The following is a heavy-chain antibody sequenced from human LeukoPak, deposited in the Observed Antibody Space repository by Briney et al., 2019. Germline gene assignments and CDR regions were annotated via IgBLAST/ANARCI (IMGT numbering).Heavy chain of an antibody. V-gene: IGHV4-34*01. J-gene: IGHJ4*02. CDR1: GGSFSGYY. CDR2: INHSGST. CDR3: ASLPGIAAAGSDLRFDY. Sequence: SETLSLTCAVYGGSFSGYYWSWIRQPPGKGLEWIGEINHSGSTNYNPSLKSRVTISVDTSKNQFSLKLSSVTVADTAVYYCASLPGIAAAGSDLRFDYWGQGTLVTVSS. D-gene: IGHD6-13*01.